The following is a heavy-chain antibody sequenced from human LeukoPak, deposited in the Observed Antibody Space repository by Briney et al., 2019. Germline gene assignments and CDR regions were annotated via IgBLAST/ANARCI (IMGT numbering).Heavy chain of an antibody. J-gene: IGHJ4*02. CDR3: AREASDQIWVENHFDY. CDR2: ISDDGSKK. V-gene: IGHV3-30-3*01. Sequence: PGGSLRLSCAASGFTFTTYAIHWVRRAPGKGLEWVAVISDDGSKKYYADSVKGRFTISRDNSKNTLYLQMNSLRPEDTAVYYCAREASDQIWVENHFDYWGQGTLVTVSS. CDR1: GFTFTTYA. D-gene: IGHD5-18*01.